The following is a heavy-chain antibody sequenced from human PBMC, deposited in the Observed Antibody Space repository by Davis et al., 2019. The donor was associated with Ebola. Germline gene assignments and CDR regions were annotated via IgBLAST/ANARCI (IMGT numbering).Heavy chain of an antibody. V-gene: IGHV3-30*04. CDR2: ISYDGSNK. Sequence: GGSLRLSCAASGFTFSSYAMHWVRQAPGKGLEWVAVISYDGSNKYYADSVKGRFTISRDNSKNTLYLQMNSLRAEDTAVYYCATTPPRLRSTDYWGQGTLVTVSS. D-gene: IGHD4-17*01. CDR1: GFTFSSYA. J-gene: IGHJ4*02. CDR3: ATTPPRLRSTDY.